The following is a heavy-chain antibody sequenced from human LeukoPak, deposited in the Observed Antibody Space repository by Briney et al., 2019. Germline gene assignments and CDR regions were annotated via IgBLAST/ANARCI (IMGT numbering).Heavy chain of an antibody. Sequence: GGSLRPSCAASGFSFSSYWMHWVRQAPGKGLVWVSRIKSDGSSTSYADSVKGRFTTSRDNAKNTVYLQMNRLRAEDTAVYYCAREGCSGSSCLDHWGQGNLVTVSS. D-gene: IGHD2-15*01. CDR3: AREGCSGSSCLDH. CDR1: GFSFSSYW. V-gene: IGHV3-74*01. J-gene: IGHJ4*02. CDR2: IKSDGSST.